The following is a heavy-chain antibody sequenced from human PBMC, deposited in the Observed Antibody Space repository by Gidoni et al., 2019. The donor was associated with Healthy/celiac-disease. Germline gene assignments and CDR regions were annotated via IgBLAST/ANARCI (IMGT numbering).Heavy chain of an antibody. J-gene: IGHJ4*02. CDR3: AKARSSSWCCDY. V-gene: IGHV3-23*01. CDR2: ISGSGGST. D-gene: IGHD6-13*01. CDR1: GFTFSRYA. Sequence: EVQLLESGGGLVQPGGSLSLPCAASGFTFSRYAMSWVRQAPGKGLEWVSAISGSGGSTYYADSVKGRFTISRDNSKNTLYLQMNSLRAEDTAVYYCAKARSSSWCCDYWGQGTLVTVSS.